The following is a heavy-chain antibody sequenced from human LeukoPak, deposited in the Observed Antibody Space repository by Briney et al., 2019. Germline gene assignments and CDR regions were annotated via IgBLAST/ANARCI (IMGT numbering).Heavy chain of an antibody. V-gene: IGHV3-23*01. CDR1: GFTFSRYA. D-gene: IGHD3-16*01. Sequence: QPGGSLRLSCAASGFTFSRYAMSWVRQAPGKGLEWVSAISGSGGSAYYADSVKGRFTISRDNSKNTLYLQMNSLRAEDTAVYYCAKPYYDYIWGSHVPIGDDAFDIWGQGTMVTVSS. CDR2: ISGSGGSA. J-gene: IGHJ3*02. CDR3: AKPYYDYIWGSHVPIGDDAFDI.